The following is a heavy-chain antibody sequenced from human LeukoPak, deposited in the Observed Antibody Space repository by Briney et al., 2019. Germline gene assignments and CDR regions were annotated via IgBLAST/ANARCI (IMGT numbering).Heavy chain of an antibody. CDR3: ARAVAGKGYINY. V-gene: IGHV4-39*07. D-gene: IGHD6-19*01. CDR1: GGSISSSSYY. J-gene: IGHJ4*02. Sequence: SSETLSLTCTVSGGSISSSSYYWGWIRQPPGKGLEWIGSIYYSGSTYYNPSLKSRVTISVDTSKNQFSLKLSSVTAADTAVYYCARAVAGKGYINYWGQGTLVTVSS. CDR2: IYYSGST.